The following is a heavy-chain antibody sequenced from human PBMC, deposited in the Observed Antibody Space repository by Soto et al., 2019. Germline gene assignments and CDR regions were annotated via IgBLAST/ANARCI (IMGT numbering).Heavy chain of an antibody. CDR1: GFTFSSYW. Sequence: GGSLRLSCAAPGFTFSSYWMHWVRQAPGKGLVWVSRMNEDGGTTDYADSVKGRFTISRDNAKNTLYLQMNSLRVEDTAVYYCASDLSGRADVWGQGTTVTVSS. V-gene: IGHV3-74*01. J-gene: IGHJ6*02. CDR3: ASDLSGRADV. D-gene: IGHD3-10*01. CDR2: MNEDGGTT.